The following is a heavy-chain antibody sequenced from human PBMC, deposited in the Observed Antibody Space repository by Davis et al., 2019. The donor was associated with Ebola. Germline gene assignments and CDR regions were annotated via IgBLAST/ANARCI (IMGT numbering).Heavy chain of an antibody. J-gene: IGHJ4*02. D-gene: IGHD4-11*01. CDR2: IYTSGTT. Sequence: SETLSLTCTVSGGSISSYYWSWIRQPAGKGLEWIGRIYTSGTTNYNPSLKSRVTISGDTSKNQFSLKMNSVTAADTAMYYCARTPQYSSYGAYFDYWGQGALVTVSS. V-gene: IGHV4-4*07. CDR3: ARTPQYSSYGAYFDY. CDR1: GGSISSYY.